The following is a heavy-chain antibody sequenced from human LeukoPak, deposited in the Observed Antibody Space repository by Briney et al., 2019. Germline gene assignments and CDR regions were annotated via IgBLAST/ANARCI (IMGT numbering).Heavy chain of an antibody. CDR1: GFTFDDYG. CDR2: INWNGGST. CDR3: ARVGYWSSSSSYFDY. D-gene: IGHD6-6*01. Sequence: GGSLRLSCAASGFTFDDYGMSWVRQAPGKGLEWISGINWNGGSTGYADSVKGRFTISRDNAKNSLYLQMNSLRAEDTALYYCARVGYWSSSSSYFDYWGQGTLVTVSS. J-gene: IGHJ4*02. V-gene: IGHV3-20*04.